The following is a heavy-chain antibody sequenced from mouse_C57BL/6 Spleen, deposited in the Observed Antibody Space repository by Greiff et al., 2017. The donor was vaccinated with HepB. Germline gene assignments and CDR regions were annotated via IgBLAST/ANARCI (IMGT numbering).Heavy chain of an antibody. J-gene: IGHJ4*01. D-gene: IGHD1-1*01. V-gene: IGHV5-17*01. CDR1: GFTFSDYG. CDR3: ARHGSSSYYAMDY. Sequence: VQLQQSGGGLVKPGGSLKLSCAASGFTFSDYGMHWVRQAPEKGLEWVAYISSGSSTIYYADTVKGRFTISRDNAKNTLFLQMTSLRSEDTAMYYCARHGSSSYYAMDYWGQGTSVTVSS. CDR2: ISSGSSTI.